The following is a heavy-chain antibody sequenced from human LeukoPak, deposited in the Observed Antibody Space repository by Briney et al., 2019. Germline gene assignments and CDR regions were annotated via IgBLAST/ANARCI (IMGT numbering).Heavy chain of an antibody. V-gene: IGHV5-51*01. CDR2: IFPGDSDT. J-gene: IGHJ5*01. Sequence: GESLKISCKVSGNSSTTYWIGWVRQMPGKGLEWMGIIFPGDSDTRYSPSFQGQVTISVDKSITTAYLQWKSLKASDTAMYYCARGDVVRGVSWFDSWGQGALVTVSS. D-gene: IGHD2-21*02. CDR3: ARGDVVRGVSWFDS. CDR1: GNSSTTYW.